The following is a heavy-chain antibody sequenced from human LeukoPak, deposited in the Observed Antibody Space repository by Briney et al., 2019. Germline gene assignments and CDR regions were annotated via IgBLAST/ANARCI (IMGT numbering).Heavy chain of an antibody. J-gene: IGHJ3*02. CDR3: ARDCYDYVWGSYLERAFDI. V-gene: IGHV4-59*01. CDR1: GGSISSYY. CDR2: IYYSGST. D-gene: IGHD3-16*02. Sequence: SETLSLTCTVSGGSISSYYWSWIRQPPGKGLEWIGYIYYSGSTNYNPSLKSRVTISVDTSKNQFSLKLSSVTAADTAVYYCARDCYDYVWGSYLERAFDIWGQGTMVTVSS.